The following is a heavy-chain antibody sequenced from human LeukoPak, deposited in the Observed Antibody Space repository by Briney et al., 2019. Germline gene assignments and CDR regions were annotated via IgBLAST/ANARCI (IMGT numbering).Heavy chain of an antibody. CDR3: ARGNAVNYYYSSGYSSAGYY. CDR1: GYTFTGYY. Sequence: ASVKVSCKASGYTFTGYYMHWVRQAPGQGLEWMGWINPNSGGTNYAQKFQGRVTMTRDTSISTAYMELSRLRSDDTAVYYCARGNAVNYYYSSGYSSAGYYWGQGTLVTVSS. D-gene: IGHD3-22*01. J-gene: IGHJ4*02. V-gene: IGHV1-2*02. CDR2: INPNSGGT.